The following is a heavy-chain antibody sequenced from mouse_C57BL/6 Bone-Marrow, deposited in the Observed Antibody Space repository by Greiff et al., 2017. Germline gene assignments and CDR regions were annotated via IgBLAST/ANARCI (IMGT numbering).Heavy chain of an antibody. D-gene: IGHD1-1*01. CDR3: TTWSYGSSYFDV. J-gene: IGHJ1*03. V-gene: IGHV14-4*01. CDR2: LDPENGDT. Sequence: VQLKQSGAELVRPGASVKLSCTASGFNIKDDYMHWVKQRPEQGLEWIGWLDPENGDTEYASKFQGKATITADTSSNTAYLQLSSLTSEDTAVYYCTTWSYGSSYFDVWGTGTTGTVSS. CDR1: GFNIKDDY.